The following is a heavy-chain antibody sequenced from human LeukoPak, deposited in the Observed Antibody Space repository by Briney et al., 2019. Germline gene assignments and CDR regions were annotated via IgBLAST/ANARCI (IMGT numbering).Heavy chain of an antibody. D-gene: IGHD3-10*01. CDR1: GFTVSAYA. J-gene: IGHJ4*02. CDR3: AARKVRGVWFYLDY. CDR2: IYDDNT. V-gene: IGHV3-23*01. Sequence: GGSLRLSCAASGFTVSAYAMAWVRQAPGKGLERVSPIYDDNTYYADSVKGRFAISTDNSKNTLYLQMNSLRVEDTAVYFCAARKVRGVWFYLDYWGQGTLVTVSS.